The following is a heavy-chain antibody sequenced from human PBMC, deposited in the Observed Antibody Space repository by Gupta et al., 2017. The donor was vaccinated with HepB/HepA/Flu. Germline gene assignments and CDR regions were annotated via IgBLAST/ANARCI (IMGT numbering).Heavy chain of an antibody. CDR3: ARELWGLDY. CDR1: GLSFSIYW. V-gene: IGHV3-7*01. Sequence: EAQLVESGGGLVQPGGSLRLSCEASGLSFSIYWMSWVRQAPGKGLEWVANINCDGSDKYYVDAVKGRFTISRDNAKNSLYLQMDSLRVEDTAVYYCARELWGLDYWGQGTLVTASS. D-gene: IGHD3-16*01. CDR2: INCDGSDK. J-gene: IGHJ4*02.